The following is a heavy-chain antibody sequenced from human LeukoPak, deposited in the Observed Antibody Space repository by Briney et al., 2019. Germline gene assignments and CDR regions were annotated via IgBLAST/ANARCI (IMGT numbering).Heavy chain of an antibody. CDR1: GGSLSSYH. Sequence: PSETLSLTCTVSGGSLSSYHWSWIRQPPGKGLEWIGYIYYSGSTNYNPSLKSRVTISADTSKNQFSLNLSSVTAADTAVYYCARDSIAADRRYFDYWGQGTLVTVSS. J-gene: IGHJ4*02. D-gene: IGHD6-13*01. CDR3: ARDSIAADRRYFDY. CDR2: IYYSGST. V-gene: IGHV4-59*01.